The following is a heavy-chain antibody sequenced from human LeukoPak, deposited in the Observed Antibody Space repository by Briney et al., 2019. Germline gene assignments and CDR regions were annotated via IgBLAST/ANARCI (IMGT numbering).Heavy chain of an antibody. CDR3: ARGAGWLRGFYYFDY. D-gene: IGHD5-12*01. V-gene: IGHV1-46*01. Sequence: VASVKVSCKASGYTFTSYYMHWVRQAPGQGLEWMGIINPSGGSTNYAQKLQGRVTMTTDTSTSTAYMELRSLRSDDTAVYYCARGAGWLRGFYYFDYWGQGTLVTVSS. CDR2: INPSGGST. CDR1: GYTFTSYY. J-gene: IGHJ4*02.